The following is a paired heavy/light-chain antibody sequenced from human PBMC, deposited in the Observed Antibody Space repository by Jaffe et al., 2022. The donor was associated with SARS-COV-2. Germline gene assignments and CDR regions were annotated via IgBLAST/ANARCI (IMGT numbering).Light chain of an antibody. CDR3: QSYDSSLSGSV. V-gene: IGLV1-40*01. CDR1: SSNIGAGYG. Sequence: QSVLTQPPSVSGAPGQRVTISCTGSSSNIGAGYGVHWYQQLPGTAPKLLIYDNNNRPSGVPDRFSGSKSGTSASLAITGLQAEDEADYYCQSYDSSLSGSVFGGGTRLTVL. J-gene: IGLJ2*01. CDR2: DNN.
Heavy chain of an antibody. CDR1: GGSISSYY. Sequence: QVQLQESGPGLVKPSETLALTCNVSGGSISSYYWNWIRQPPGKGLEWIGDIYYSGSTNYNPSLKSRVTISVDMSTNQFSLELNSVTAADTAVYYCARAGGFAMIAFDYWGQGTLVTVSS. CDR3: ARAGGFAMIAFDY. D-gene: IGHD3-22*01. J-gene: IGHJ4*02. V-gene: IGHV4-59*01. CDR2: IYYSGST.